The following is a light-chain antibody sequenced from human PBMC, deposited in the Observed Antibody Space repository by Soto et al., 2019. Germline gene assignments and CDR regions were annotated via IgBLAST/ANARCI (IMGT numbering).Light chain of an antibody. CDR2: DAS. J-gene: IGKJ4*01. CDR1: QGISSA. V-gene: IGKV1-13*02. Sequence: AIQLTQSPSSLSASVGDRVTITCRASQGISSALAWYQQKPGKAPKLLIYDASSLESGVPSRFSGSESGTDFTLTISSLQPKDFATYSCNYCNSHPRALGGGTKADI. CDR3: NYCNSHPRA.